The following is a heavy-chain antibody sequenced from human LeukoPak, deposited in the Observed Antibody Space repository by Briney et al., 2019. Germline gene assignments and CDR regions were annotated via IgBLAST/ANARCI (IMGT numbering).Heavy chain of an antibody. V-gene: IGHV3-9*01. D-gene: IGHD3-3*01. J-gene: IGHJ6*02. Sequence: PGRSLRLSCAASGFTFDDYAMHWVRQAPGKGLEWVSGISWNSGSIGYADSVKGRFTISRDNAKNSLYLQMNSLRAEDTALYYCARLRHDFYYNYGMDVWGQGTTVTVSS. CDR3: ARLRHDFYYNYGMDV. CDR1: GFTFDDYA. CDR2: ISWNSGSI.